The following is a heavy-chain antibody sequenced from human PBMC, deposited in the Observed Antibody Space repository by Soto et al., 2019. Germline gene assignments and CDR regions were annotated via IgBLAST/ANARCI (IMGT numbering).Heavy chain of an antibody. CDR3: AIGYCSSTSCYTSPYYGMDV. Sequence: ASVKVSFKASGYTFTGYYMHWVRQAPGQGLEWMEWINPNSGGTNYAQKFQGWVTMTRDTSISTAYMELSRLRSDDTAVYYCAIGYCSSTSCYTSPYYGMDVWGQGTTVTVSS. V-gene: IGHV1-2*04. CDR1: GYTFTGYY. D-gene: IGHD2-2*02. CDR2: INPNSGGT. J-gene: IGHJ6*02.